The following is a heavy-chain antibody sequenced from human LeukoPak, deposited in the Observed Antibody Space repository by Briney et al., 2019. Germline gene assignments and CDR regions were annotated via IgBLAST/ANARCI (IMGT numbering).Heavy chain of an antibody. CDR2: ISSSSSYI. CDR3: ARALNLWFGEHIPY. CDR1: GFTFSSYS. Sequence: GGSLRLSCAASGFTFSSYSMNWVRQAPGKGLEWVSSISSSSSYIYYADSVKGRFTISRDNAKNSLYLQMNSLRSDDTAVYYCARALNLWFGEHIPYWGQGTLVTVSS. V-gene: IGHV3-21*04. D-gene: IGHD3-10*01. J-gene: IGHJ4*02.